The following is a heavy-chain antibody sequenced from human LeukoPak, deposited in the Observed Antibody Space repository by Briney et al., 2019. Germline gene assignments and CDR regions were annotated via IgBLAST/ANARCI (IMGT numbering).Heavy chain of an antibody. V-gene: IGHV1-69*05. J-gene: IGHJ5*02. CDR2: IIPIFGTA. Sequence: SVTVSCKASRGTSSSYAISWVRQAAGQGREWRGGIIPIFGTANYAQKFQGRVTITTDKSTSTVYMELSSLRSEDTAVYYCARCKIRYFDWYRGSWFDPWGQGTLVTVSS. D-gene: IGHD3-9*01. CDR3: ARCKIRYFDWYRGSWFDP. CDR1: RGTSSSYA.